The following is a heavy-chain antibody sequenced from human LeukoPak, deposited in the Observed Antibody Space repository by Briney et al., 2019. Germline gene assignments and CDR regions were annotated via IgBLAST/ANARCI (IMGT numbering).Heavy chain of an antibody. CDR2: ISSNGGST. Sequence: PGGSLRLSCSASGFTFSSYAMHWVRQAPGKGLELVSAISSNGGSTYYADSVKGRFTISRDNSQNTLYLQMSSLRAEDTAVYYCVKDRGIAAALYYFDYWGQGTLVTVSS. D-gene: IGHD6-13*01. CDR1: GFTFSSYA. CDR3: VKDRGIAAALYYFDY. J-gene: IGHJ4*02. V-gene: IGHV3-64D*09.